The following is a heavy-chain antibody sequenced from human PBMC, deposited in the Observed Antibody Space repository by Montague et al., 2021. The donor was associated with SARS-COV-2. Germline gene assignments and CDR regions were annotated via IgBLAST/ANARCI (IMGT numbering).Heavy chain of an antibody. Sequence: SLRLSCAASGFTFSDYGMQWVRQSPDKGLEWVAVVAHDGSVKKYAESVKGRFTISRDNSQKTVSLQMDSLRVEDSGVYYCAKEGSAFSSRWFDCWGQGTVVTVS. D-gene: IGHD6-13*01. CDR2: VAHDGSVK. CDR3: AKEGSAFSSRWFDC. V-gene: IGHV3-30*18. CDR1: GFTFSDYG. J-gene: IGHJ4*02.